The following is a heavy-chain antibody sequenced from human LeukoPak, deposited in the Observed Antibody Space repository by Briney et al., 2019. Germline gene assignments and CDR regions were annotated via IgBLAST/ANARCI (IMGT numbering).Heavy chain of an antibody. J-gene: IGHJ4*02. V-gene: IGHV4-31*03. CDR2: IYYSGST. CDR1: GGSISSGGYY. D-gene: IGHD3-3*01. CDR3: AREGYDFWSGYYKNYFDY. Sequence: SQTLSLTCTVSGGSISSGGYYWSWIRQHPGKGLEWIGYIYYSGSTYYNPSLKSRVTISVDTSKNQFSLKLSSVTAADTAVYYCAREGYDFWSGYYKNYFDYWGQGTLVTVSS.